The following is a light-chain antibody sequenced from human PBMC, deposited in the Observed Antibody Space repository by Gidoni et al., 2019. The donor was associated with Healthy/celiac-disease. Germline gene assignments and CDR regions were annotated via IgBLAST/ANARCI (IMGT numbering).Light chain of an antibody. CDR2: AAS. CDR3: QQSYSTPET. CDR1: QSISSY. V-gene: IGKV1-39*01. J-gene: IGKJ1*01. Sequence: DIQMTQYPSSLSASVGDRVTITCRASQSISSYLNWYPQKQGKAPKLLIYAASSLQSGVPSRFSGSGSWTDFPLTISSLQPEDFATYYCQQSYSTPETFGQGTKVEIK.